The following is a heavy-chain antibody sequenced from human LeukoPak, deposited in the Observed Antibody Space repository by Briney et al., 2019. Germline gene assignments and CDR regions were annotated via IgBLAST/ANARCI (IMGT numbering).Heavy chain of an antibody. V-gene: IGHV3-66*01. J-gene: IGHJ4*02. D-gene: IGHD5-12*01. CDR2: IYSGGST. CDR3: ARGLPHSGYGHPFDY. CDR1: GFTVSSNY. Sequence: PGGSLRLSCAASGFTVSSNYMSWVRQAPGKGLEWVSVIYSGGSTYYADSVKGRFTISRDNSKNTLYLQMNSLRAEDTAVYYCARGLPHSGYGHPFDYWGQGTLVTVSS.